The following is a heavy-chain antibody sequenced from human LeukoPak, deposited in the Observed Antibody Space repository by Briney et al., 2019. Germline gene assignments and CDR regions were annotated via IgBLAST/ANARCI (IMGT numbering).Heavy chain of an antibody. V-gene: IGHV1-2*02. CDR1: GYTFTGYY. Sequence: ASVKVSCKASGYTFTGYYMHWVRQAPGQGLEWMGWINPNSGGTNYAQKFQGRVTMTRDTSISTAYMELSRLRSDDTAVYYCARAVSSAGAFDIWGQGTMVTVSS. CDR2: INPNSGGT. CDR3: ARAVSSAGAFDI. J-gene: IGHJ3*02.